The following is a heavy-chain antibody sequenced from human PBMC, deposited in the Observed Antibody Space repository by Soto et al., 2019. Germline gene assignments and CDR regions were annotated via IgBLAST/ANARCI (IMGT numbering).Heavy chain of an antibody. J-gene: IGHJ4*02. CDR2: IIPIFGTA. CDR1: GGTFSSYA. Sequence: QVQLVQSGAEVKKPGSSVKVSCKASGGTFSSYAINWVRQAPGQGLEWMGGIIPIFGTANYAQKFQGRVTITADESTSTAYMELSSLRSEDTAVYYCARVQDCSGGSCYSGYYFDYWGQGTLVTVSS. V-gene: IGHV1-69*01. CDR3: ARVQDCSGGSCYSGYYFDY. D-gene: IGHD2-15*01.